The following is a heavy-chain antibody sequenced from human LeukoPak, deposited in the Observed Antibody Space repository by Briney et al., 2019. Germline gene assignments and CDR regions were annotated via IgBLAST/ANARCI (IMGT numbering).Heavy chain of an antibody. D-gene: IGHD3-22*01. CDR2: IKQDGSEK. Sequence: PGGSLRLSCAASGFTFSSYWMSWVRQAPGKGPEWVANIKQDGSEKYYVDSVKGRFTISRDNAKNSLYLQMNSLRAEDTAVYYCASDYYDSSGFLPDAFDIWGQGTMVTVSS. V-gene: IGHV3-7*01. CDR1: GFTFSSYW. CDR3: ASDYYDSSGFLPDAFDI. J-gene: IGHJ3*02.